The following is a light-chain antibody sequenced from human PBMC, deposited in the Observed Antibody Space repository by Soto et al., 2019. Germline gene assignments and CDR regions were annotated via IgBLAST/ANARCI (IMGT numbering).Light chain of an antibody. CDR2: AAS. Sequence: QMTQSPASLSAYIGDRVTITCRASQSIISYLNWYQQKPGKAPKLLIYAASSLQSGVPSRFSGSGSGTDFTLTISSLQPEDFATYYCQQYNSYFWTFGQGTKVDIK. CDR1: QSIISY. CDR3: QQYNSYFWT. J-gene: IGKJ1*01. V-gene: IGKV1-39*01.